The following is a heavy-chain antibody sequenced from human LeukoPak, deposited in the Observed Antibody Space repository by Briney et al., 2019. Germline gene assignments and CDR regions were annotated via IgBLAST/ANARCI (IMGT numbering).Heavy chain of an antibody. CDR1: GFSFSSYG. CDR2: IWYDGSNK. J-gene: IGHJ3*01. V-gene: IGHV3-33*01. Sequence: GRSLRLSCAASGFSFSSYGMHWVRQAPGKGLEWLAVIWYDGSNKNYADSVKGRFTISRDNSKNTLYLQMNSLRVEDTAVYYCARSPAALDVFDVWGQGTMVTVSS. CDR3: ARSPAALDVFDV. D-gene: IGHD2-15*01.